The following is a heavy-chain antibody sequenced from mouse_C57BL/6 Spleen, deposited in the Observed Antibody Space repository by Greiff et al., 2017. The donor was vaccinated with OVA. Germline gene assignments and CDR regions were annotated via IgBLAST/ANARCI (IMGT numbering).Heavy chain of an antibody. Sequence: VQLKESGGGLVKPGGSLKLSCAASGFTFSDYGMHWVRQAPEKGLEWVAYISSGSSTIYYADTVKGRFTISRDNAKNTLFLQRTSLRSEDTAMYYCARAYGSSSDYWGQGTTLTVSS. V-gene: IGHV5-17*01. CDR1: GFTFSDYG. CDR3: ARAYGSSSDY. D-gene: IGHD1-1*01. J-gene: IGHJ2*01. CDR2: ISSGSSTI.